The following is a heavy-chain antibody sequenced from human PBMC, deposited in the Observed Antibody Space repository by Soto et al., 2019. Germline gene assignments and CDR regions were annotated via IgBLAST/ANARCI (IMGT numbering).Heavy chain of an antibody. Sequence: SETLSLTCTVSGGSISSYYWSWIRQPPGKGLEWIGYIYYSGSTNYNPSLKSRVTISVDTSKNQFSLKLSSVTAADSAVYYCARLFYDFWSGYYGAYYYYYMDVWGKGTTVTVSS. J-gene: IGHJ6*03. CDR1: GGSISSYY. D-gene: IGHD3-3*01. CDR3: ARLFYDFWSGYYGAYYYYYMDV. V-gene: IGHV4-59*13. CDR2: IYYSGST.